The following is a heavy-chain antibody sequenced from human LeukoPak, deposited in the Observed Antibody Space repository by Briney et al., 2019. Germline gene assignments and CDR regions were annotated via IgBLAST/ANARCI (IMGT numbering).Heavy chain of an antibody. CDR2: IWYDGSNK. CDR3: ARAPGTSPPDGY. J-gene: IGHJ4*02. V-gene: IGHV3-33*01. D-gene: IGHD2-2*01. Sequence: PGGSLRLSCAASGFTFSSYGMHWVRQAPGKGLEWVAVIWYDGSNKYYEDSVKGRFTISRDNSKNTLYLQMNSLRAEDTAVYYCARAPGTSPPDGYWGQGTLVTVSS. CDR1: GFTFSSYG.